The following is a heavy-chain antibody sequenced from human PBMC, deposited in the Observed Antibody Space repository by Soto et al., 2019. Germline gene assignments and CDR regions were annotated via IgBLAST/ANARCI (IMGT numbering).Heavy chain of an antibody. Sequence: QVQLQESGPGLVKPSQTLSLTCTVSGGSISSGGYYWSWIRQHPGKGLEWIGYIYYSGSTYYIPSLKSRVTISVDTSKNQVSLKLSSVTAADTAVYYCAREGGIVGATAADYWGQGTLVTVSS. CDR2: IYYSGST. CDR1: GGSISSGGYY. V-gene: IGHV4-31*03. D-gene: IGHD1-26*01. CDR3: AREGGIVGATAADY. J-gene: IGHJ4*02.